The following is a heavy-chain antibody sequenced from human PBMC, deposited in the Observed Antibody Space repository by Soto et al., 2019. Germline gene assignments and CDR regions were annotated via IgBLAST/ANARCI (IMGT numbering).Heavy chain of an antibody. J-gene: IGHJ4*02. CDR1: GGSVSGYY. V-gene: IGHV4-59*02. CDR2: INYSGSP. D-gene: IGHD2-15*01. Sequence: PSETLSLTCTVSGGSVSGYYWSWIRQPPGKGLEWIGYINYSGSPNYNPSLKSRVNISVDTSKNQFSLRLISVTAADTAVYFCARRIYGVNDYWGRGTLVTVSS. CDR3: ARRIYGVNDY.